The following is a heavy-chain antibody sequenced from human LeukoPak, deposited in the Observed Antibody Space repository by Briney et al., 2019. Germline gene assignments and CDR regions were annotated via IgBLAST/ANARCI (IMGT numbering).Heavy chain of an antibody. J-gene: IGHJ3*02. CDR2: IKQDGSEK. Sequence: GGSLRLSCAASGFTFSSYWMSWVRQAPGKGLEWVANIKQDGSEKYYVDSVKGRFTISRDNAKNSLYLQMNSLRAEDTAVYYCARGPRYYDDSGFHYGVFDMWGQGTVVTVSS. V-gene: IGHV3-7*04. CDR3: ARGPRYYDDSGFHYGVFDM. CDR1: GFTFSSYW. D-gene: IGHD3-22*01.